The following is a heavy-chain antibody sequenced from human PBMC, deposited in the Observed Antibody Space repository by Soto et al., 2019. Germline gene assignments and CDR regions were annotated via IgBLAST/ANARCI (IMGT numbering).Heavy chain of an antibody. V-gene: IGHV3-30*18. D-gene: IGHD3-9*01. CDR3: AKDRYYDILTGYYTEGFDY. CDR2: ISYDGSNK. Sequence: GGSLRLSCAASGFTFSSYGMHWVRQAPGKGLEWVAVISYDGSNKYYADSVKGRFTISRDNSKNTLYLQMNSLRAEDTAVYYCAKDRYYDILTGYYTEGFDYWGQGTLVTVSS. CDR1: GFTFSSYG. J-gene: IGHJ4*02.